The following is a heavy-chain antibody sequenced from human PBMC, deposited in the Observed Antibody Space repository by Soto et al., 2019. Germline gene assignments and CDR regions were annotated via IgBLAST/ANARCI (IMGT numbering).Heavy chain of an antibody. Sequence: GGSLRLSCAASGFTFSSYGMHWVRQAPGKGLEWVAVIWYDGSNKYYADSVKGRFTISRDNSKNTLYLQMNSLRAEDTAVYYCARVSDHHGLRGGAFDIWGQGTMVTVSS. CDR3: ARVSDHHGLRGGAFDI. CDR2: IWYDGSNK. CDR1: GFTFSSYG. J-gene: IGHJ3*02. V-gene: IGHV3-33*01. D-gene: IGHD5-12*01.